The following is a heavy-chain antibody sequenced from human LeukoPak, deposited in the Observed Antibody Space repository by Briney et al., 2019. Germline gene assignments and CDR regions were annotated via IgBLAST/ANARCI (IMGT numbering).Heavy chain of an antibody. CDR3: TTRTRYYYYGMDV. CDR2: IKSKTDGGTT. Sequence: PGGSLRLSCAASGFTFSNAWMSWVRQAPGKGLEWVGRIKSKTDGGTTDYAAPVKGRFTISRDDSKNTLYLQMNSLKTEDTAVYYCTTRTRYYYYGMDVWGQGTTVTVSS. V-gene: IGHV3-15*01. J-gene: IGHJ6*02. CDR1: GFTFSNAW.